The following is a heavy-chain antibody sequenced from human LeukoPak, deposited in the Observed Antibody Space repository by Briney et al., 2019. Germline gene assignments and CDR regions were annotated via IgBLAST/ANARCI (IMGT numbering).Heavy chain of an antibody. J-gene: IGHJ4*02. D-gene: IGHD3-3*01. Sequence: PGGSLRLSCAASGFTFSSYAMSWVRQAPGKGLEWVSAISGSGVSTYYADSVKGRFTVSRDNSKNTLYLQMNSLRAEDTAVYYCAKGPRDDFWSGLDYWGQGTLVTVSS. CDR1: GFTFSSYA. V-gene: IGHV3-23*01. CDR3: AKGPRDDFWSGLDY. CDR2: ISGSGVST.